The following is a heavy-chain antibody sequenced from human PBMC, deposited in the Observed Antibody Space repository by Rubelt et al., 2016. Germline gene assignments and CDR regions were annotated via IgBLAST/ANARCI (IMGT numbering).Heavy chain of an antibody. Sequence: QVQLQESGPGLVKPSETLSLTCTVSGSSISSYYWSWVRQPPGKGLEWIGEINHSGSTNYNPSLKSRVTISVDTSKNQFSLKLSSVTAADTAVYYCARGGESSSPRKRDYYYYMDVWGKGTTVTVSS. V-gene: IGHV4-34*09. D-gene: IGHD6-6*01. CDR2: INHSGST. CDR1: GSSISSYY. J-gene: IGHJ6*03. CDR3: ARGGESSSPRKRDYYYYMDV.